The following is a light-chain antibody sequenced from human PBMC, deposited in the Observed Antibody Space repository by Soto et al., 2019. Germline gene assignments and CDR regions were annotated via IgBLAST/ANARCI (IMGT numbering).Light chain of an antibody. CDR3: QVRTNWSIA. V-gene: IGKV3-11*01. CDR1: QSVSSY. J-gene: IGKJ5*01. CDR2: DAS. Sequence: EFVLTQSPATLSLSPGERATLSCRASQSVSSYLAWYQQKPGQAPRLLIYDASNRATGIPARFSGTGSGTDFTLTINNLEPEDFAVYYCQVRTNWSIAFGRGKRLEPK.